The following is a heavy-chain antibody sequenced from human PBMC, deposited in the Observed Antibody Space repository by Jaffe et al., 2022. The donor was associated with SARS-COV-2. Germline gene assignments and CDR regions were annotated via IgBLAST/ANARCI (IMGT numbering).Heavy chain of an antibody. CDR1: GFTFSSYS. J-gene: IGHJ4*02. CDR2: ISSSSSTI. Sequence: EVQLVESGGGLVQPGGSLRLSCAASGFTFSSYSMNWVRQAPGKGLEWVSYISSSSSTIYYADSVKGRFTISRDNAKNSLYLQMNSLRAEDTAVYYCARDMDYDILTGQGAGYWGQGTLVTVSS. V-gene: IGHV3-48*01. D-gene: IGHD3-9*01. CDR3: ARDMDYDILTGQGAGY.